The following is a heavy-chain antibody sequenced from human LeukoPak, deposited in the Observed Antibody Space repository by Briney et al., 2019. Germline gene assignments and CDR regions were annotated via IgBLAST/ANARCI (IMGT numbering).Heavy chain of an antibody. V-gene: IGHV1-8*01. CDR3: TRGPPNWGYDF. J-gene: IGHJ4*02. CDR2: MSPNSGNT. Sequence: ASVKVSCKASGYTFTTYDINWVRQATGQRFEWLGWMSPNSGNTGYAQKFQGRVTMTRSTSMSTAHMELSSLKSEDTAVYYCTRGPPNWGYDFWGQGTLVTVSS. CDR1: GYTFTTYD. D-gene: IGHD7-27*01.